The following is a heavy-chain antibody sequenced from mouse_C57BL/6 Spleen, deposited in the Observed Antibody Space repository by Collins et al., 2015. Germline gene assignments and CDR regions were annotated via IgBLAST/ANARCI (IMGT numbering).Heavy chain of an antibody. CDR1: GYTFTSYW. V-gene: IGHV1-53*01. D-gene: IGHD2-2*01. Sequence: QVQLQQPGTELVKPGASVNLSCKASGYTFTSYWIHWVKQRPGQGLEWIGNINPNDGGTNYNENFKSKATLTVDKSSSTAYMQLSSLTSEDSAVYYCARGYAYDWYFDVWGTGTTATVSS. J-gene: IGHJ1*03. CDR2: INPNDGGT. CDR3: ARGYAYDWYFDV.